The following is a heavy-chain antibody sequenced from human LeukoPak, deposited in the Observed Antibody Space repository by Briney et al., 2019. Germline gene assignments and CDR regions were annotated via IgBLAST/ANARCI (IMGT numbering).Heavy chain of an antibody. CDR2: IRSKAYGGTT. CDR1: GFTFSSFA. D-gene: IGHD6-13*01. CDR3: TRDVSGGSSWSPRGYYYYYYMDV. V-gene: IGHV3-49*04. J-gene: IGHJ6*03. Sequence: GGSLRLSCAASGFTFSSFAMIWVRQAPGKGLEWVGFIRSKAYGGTTEYAASVKGRFTISRDDSKSIAYLQMNSLKTEDTAVYYCTRDVSGGSSWSPRGYYYYYYMDVWGKGTTVTISS.